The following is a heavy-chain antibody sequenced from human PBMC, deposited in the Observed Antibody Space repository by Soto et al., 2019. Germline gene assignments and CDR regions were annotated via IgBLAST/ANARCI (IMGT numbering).Heavy chain of an antibody. CDR1: GGSLSSYY. V-gene: IGHV4-59*01. J-gene: IGHJ4*02. CDR2: ISYSGTT. CDR3: VREGDNFGPFDY. D-gene: IGHD1-1*01. Sequence: PSETLSLTCTVSGGSLSSYYWSWIRRPPGMGLEWIASISYSGTTNYNSSLKSRVTISIDTSKNQFSLKFNSVTAADTAVYYCVREGDNFGPFDYWGQGALVTVSS.